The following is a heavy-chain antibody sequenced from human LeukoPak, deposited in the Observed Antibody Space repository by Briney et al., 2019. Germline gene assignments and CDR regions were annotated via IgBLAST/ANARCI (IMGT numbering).Heavy chain of an antibody. J-gene: IGHJ4*02. CDR2: ITDGGSYI. CDR1: GFIFSTYS. D-gene: IGHD5-24*01. CDR3: AKEYNGYNGVFDY. Sequence: GGSLRLSCAASGFIFSTYSIDWVRQAPGKGLEWVSSITDGGSYIYYADSVKGRFTISRDNAKNSLYLQMNSLRAEDTAVYYCAKEYNGYNGVFDYWRQGTLVTVSS. V-gene: IGHV3-21*01.